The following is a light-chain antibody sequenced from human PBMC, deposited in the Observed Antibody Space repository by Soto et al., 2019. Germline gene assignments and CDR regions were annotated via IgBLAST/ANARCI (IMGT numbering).Light chain of an antibody. V-gene: IGLV8-61*01. Sequence: QAVVTHEPSFSVSPGGTVALTCGLSSGSVSTSYYPSLYQQTPGQAPRTLIYSTNTRSSGVPDRFSGSILGNKAALTITGAQADDESDYYCVLYMGSGIWVFGGGTQLTVL. CDR3: VLYMGSGIWV. CDR1: SGSVSTSYY. J-gene: IGLJ3*02. CDR2: STN.